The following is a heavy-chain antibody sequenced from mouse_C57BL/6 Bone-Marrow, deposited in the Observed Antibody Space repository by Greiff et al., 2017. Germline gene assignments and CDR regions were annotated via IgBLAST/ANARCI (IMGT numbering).Heavy chain of an antibody. V-gene: IGHV5-17*01. CDR3: ARDYYGSSYY. CDR1: GFTFSDYG. J-gene: IGHJ2*01. Sequence: EVKLMESGGGLVKPGGSLKLSCAASGFTFSDYGMHWVRQAPEKGLEWVAYISSGSSTIYYADTVKGRFTISRDNAKNTLFLQRTSLRSEDTAMYYCARDYYGSSYYWGQGTTLTVSS. CDR2: ISSGSSTI. D-gene: IGHD1-1*01.